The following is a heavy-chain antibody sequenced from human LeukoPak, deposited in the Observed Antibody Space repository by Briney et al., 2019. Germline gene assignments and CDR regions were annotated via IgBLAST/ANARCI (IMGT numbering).Heavy chain of an antibody. Sequence: GGSLRLSCAASEFTLSSYAMSWVRQAPGKGLEWVSAISGSAGGTYYADSVKGRFTISRDNSKNTLYLLMHSLRAEDTAVYYCAKGAGYSGHDLSSYFDYWGQGILVTVSS. D-gene: IGHD5-12*01. V-gene: IGHV3-23*01. CDR3: AKGAGYSGHDLSSYFDY. CDR1: EFTLSSYA. CDR2: ISGSAGGT. J-gene: IGHJ4*02.